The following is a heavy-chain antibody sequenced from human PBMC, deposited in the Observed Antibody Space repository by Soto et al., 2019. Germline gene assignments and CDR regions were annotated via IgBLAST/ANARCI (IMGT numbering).Heavy chain of an antibody. J-gene: IGHJ5*02. D-gene: IGHD1-1*01. CDR2: IYATGTT. CDR3: VRDGTKTLRDWFDP. V-gene: IGHV4-4*07. Sequence: QVQLQESGPGLVKPSETLSLTCTVSGASISGFYWSWIRKSAGKGLEWIGRIYATGTTAYNPSLKSRVMMSVDTSKKPFSLKLRSVTAADTAVYYCVRDGTKTLRDWFDPWGQGISVTVSS. CDR1: GASISGFY.